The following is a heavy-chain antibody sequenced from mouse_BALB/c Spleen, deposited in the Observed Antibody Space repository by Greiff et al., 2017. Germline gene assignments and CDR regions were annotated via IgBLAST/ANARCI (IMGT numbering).Heavy chain of an antibody. Sequence: EVHLVESGGGLVKPGGSLKLSCAASGFTFSSYAMSWVRQTPEKRLEWVASISSGGSTYYPDSVKGRFTISRDNARNILYLQMSSLRSEDTAMYYCARAENYGSSYGFAYWGQGTLVTVSA. CDR2: ISSGGST. D-gene: IGHD1-1*01. J-gene: IGHJ3*01. CDR1: GFTFSSYA. CDR3: ARAENYGSSYGFAY. V-gene: IGHV5-6-5*01.